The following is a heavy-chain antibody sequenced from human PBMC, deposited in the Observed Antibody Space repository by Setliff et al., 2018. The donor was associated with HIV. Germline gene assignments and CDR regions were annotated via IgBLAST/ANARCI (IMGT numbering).Heavy chain of an antibody. CDR3: ARDSPRQRVVDYYYYMDV. J-gene: IGHJ6*03. Sequence: GASVKVSCKASGDTYRNYAVNWVRQAPGQGLEWMGAISRFFNTTTYAHNFQGRVTITADELTGTAYMDLTNLRPEDTAVYYCARDSPRQRVVDYYYYMDVWGKGTTVTVSS. CDR1: GDTYRNYA. V-gene: IGHV1-69*13. D-gene: IGHD2-15*01. CDR2: ISRFFNTT.